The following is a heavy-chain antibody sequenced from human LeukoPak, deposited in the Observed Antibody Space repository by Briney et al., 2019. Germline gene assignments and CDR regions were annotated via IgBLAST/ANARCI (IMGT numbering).Heavy chain of an antibody. CDR3: AKERQNYFDY. J-gene: IGHJ4*02. CDR1: GFTFSSYA. CDR2: ISYDGSNK. V-gene: IGHV3-30*18. Sequence: GGSLRLSCAASGFTFSSYAMSWVRQAPGKGLEWVAVISYDGSNKYYADSVKGRFTISRDNSKNTLYLQMNSLRAEDTAVYYCAKERQNYFDYWGQGTLVTVSS.